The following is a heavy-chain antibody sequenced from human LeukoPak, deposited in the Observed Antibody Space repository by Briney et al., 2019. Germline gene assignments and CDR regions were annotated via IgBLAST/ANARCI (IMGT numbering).Heavy chain of an antibody. CDR2: ISGSGDTT. CDR1: GFTFISYA. D-gene: IGHD7-27*01. CDR3: VNQTAILGGYSHY. J-gene: IGHJ1*01. Sequence: QPGGSLRLSCAASGFTFISYAMSWVRQTPGKGLEWVSGISGSGDTTYYADSVKGRFTISIDDPKNTLYLQMNSLKGDDTALYYCVNQTAILGGYSHYWGQGTLVTVSS. V-gene: IGHV3-23*01.